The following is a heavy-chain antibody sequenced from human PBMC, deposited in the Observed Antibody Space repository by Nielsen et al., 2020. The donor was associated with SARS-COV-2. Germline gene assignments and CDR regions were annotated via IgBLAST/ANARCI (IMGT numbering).Heavy chain of an antibody. J-gene: IGHJ5*02. CDR1: GFSFRTSW. CDR3: LQWGAS. Sequence: GESLKISCAASGFSFRTSWMNWVRQGPGKRLEWVANINPDGSMKRHVDSVMGRFTISRDNARDSLYLQMNNLRAEDTAIYYCLQWGASWGQGTLVTVSS. V-gene: IGHV3-7*05. CDR2: INPDGSMK. D-gene: IGHD3-16*01.